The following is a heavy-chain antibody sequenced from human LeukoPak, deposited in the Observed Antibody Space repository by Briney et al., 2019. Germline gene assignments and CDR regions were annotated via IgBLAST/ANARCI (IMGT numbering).Heavy chain of an antibody. CDR2: IFYSGST. CDR3: ARHGNDFWSGGTNFDY. D-gene: IGHD3-3*01. CDR1: GGSISSHY. Sequence: SETLSLTCTVSGGSISSHYWSWIRQPPGKGLEWIAYIFYSGSTNYNPSLKSRVTISVDTSKNQFSLKLSSVTAADTAVYYCARHGNDFWSGGTNFDYWGQGTLVTVSS. V-gene: IGHV4-59*08. J-gene: IGHJ4*02.